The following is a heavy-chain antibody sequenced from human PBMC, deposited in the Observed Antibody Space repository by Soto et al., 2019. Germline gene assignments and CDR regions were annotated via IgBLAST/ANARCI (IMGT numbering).Heavy chain of an antibody. D-gene: IGHD5-18*01. CDR2: INPNSGGA. CDR3: ARDLDSYGYL. J-gene: IGHJ5*02. V-gene: IGHV1-2*02. CDR1: GGTFSNYA. Sequence: GASVKVSCKASGGTFSNYAINWVRQAPGQGLEWMGWINPNSGGANYVQKFQGRVTMTRDTSISTAYMELSRLRSDDTAVYYCARDLDSYGYLWGQGTLVTVSS.